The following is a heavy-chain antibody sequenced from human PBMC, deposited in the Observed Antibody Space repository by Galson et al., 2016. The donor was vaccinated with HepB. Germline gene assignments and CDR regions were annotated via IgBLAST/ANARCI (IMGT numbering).Heavy chain of an antibody. CDR2: ISYDATVR. CDR1: GFMFSSHA. D-gene: IGHD1-1*01. V-gene: IGHV3-30*04. J-gene: IGHJ5*02. Sequence: SLRLSCAASGFMFSSHAMHWVRQAPDKGLEWLAVISYDATVRDYADSVKGRFTIYREDSKNTVYLEVNSVTVDDTAVYYCARGGIETHARWLDPWGPGTLVIVSS. CDR3: ARGGIETHARWLDP.